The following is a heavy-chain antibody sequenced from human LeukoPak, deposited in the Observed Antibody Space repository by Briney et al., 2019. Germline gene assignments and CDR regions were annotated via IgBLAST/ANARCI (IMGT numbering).Heavy chain of an antibody. CDR2: IIPIFGTA. Sequence: SVTVSFKASGGTFSSYAISWVRQAPAQGLEWMGVIIPIFGTANYAQKFQGRVTITTDESTSTAYMELSSLRSEDTAVYYCARAHFGEFKADYYYYYMDVWGKGTTVTVSS. J-gene: IGHJ6*03. V-gene: IGHV1-69*05. CDR3: ARAHFGEFKADYYYYYMDV. CDR1: GGTFSSYA. D-gene: IGHD3-10*01.